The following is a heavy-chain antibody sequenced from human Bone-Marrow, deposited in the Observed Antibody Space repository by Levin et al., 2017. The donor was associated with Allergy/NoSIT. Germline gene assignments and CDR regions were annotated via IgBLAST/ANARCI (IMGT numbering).Heavy chain of an antibody. J-gene: IGHJ5*02. CDR1: GFTFSSYA. D-gene: IGHD2-21*02. CDR2: ISGSGGST. Sequence: PGGSLRLSCAASGFTFSSYAMSWVRQAPGKGLEWVSAISGSGGSTYYADSVKGRFTISRDNSKNTLYLQMNSLRAEDTAVYYCAKDPAYCGGDCAWWFDPWGQGTLVTVSS. CDR3: AKDPAYCGGDCAWWFDP. V-gene: IGHV3-23*01.